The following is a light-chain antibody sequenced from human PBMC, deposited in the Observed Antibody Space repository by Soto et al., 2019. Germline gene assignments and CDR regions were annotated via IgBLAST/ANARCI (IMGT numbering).Light chain of an antibody. CDR3: QQLNNYPLT. CDR2: AIS. CDR1: QDISSY. J-gene: IGKJ4*01. V-gene: IGKV1-9*01. Sequence: IQLTQSPSSLSASVGDRVTITCRASQDISSYLAWYQQKPGKAPKLLIHAISRLQSGVPSRFSGSGSGTDFTLVINSLQPEDFATYYCQQLNNYPLTFGGGTKVEIK.